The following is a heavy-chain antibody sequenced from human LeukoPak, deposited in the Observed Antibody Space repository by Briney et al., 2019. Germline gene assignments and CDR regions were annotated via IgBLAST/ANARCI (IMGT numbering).Heavy chain of an antibody. CDR2: INAGNGNT. CDR3: ARGRYSSSWYVMTYFDY. V-gene: IGHV1-3*01. Sequence: ASVTVSCTASGYTFTSYAMHWVRQAPGQRLEWMGWINAGNGNTEYSQKFQGRVTITRDTSASTAYMELSSLRSEDTAVYYCARGRYSSSWYVMTYFDYWGQGTLVTVSS. J-gene: IGHJ4*02. CDR1: GYTFTSYA. D-gene: IGHD6-13*01.